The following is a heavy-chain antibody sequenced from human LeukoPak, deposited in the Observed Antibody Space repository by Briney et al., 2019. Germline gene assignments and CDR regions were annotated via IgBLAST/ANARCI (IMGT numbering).Heavy chain of an antibody. V-gene: IGHV3-23*01. CDR3: AKDGSLGAAGTIEYFQH. D-gene: IGHD6-13*01. CDR2: ISGSGART. CDR1: GFTFSNYA. J-gene: IGHJ1*01. Sequence: GGSLRLSCEVSGFTFSNYAMSWVRQAPGKGLEWVSAISGSGARTFYADSVRGRFTISRDNSKNTLYLQMNSLRAEDTAVYYCAKDGSLGAAGTIEYFQHWGQGTLVTVSS.